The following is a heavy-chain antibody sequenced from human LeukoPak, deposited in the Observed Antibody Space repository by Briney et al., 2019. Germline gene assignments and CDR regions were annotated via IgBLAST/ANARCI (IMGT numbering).Heavy chain of an antibody. CDR2: ISSSSGYK. V-gene: IGHV3-11*06. CDR3: ARQGLYDSSDFWTFQH. D-gene: IGHD3/OR15-3a*01. CDR1: GFIFSDYY. Sequence: GGSLRLSCAASGFIFSDYYMSWIRQTPEKGLEWLSYISSSSGYKNYADSLKGRYTISRDNAKNSVYLQMNSLSAEDTAVYYCARQGLYDSSDFWTFQHWGQGTLVTVSS. J-gene: IGHJ1*01.